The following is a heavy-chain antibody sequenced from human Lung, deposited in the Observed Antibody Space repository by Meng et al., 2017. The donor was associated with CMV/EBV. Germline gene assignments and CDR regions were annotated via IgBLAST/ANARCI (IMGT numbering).Heavy chain of an antibody. V-gene: IGHV3-48*03. J-gene: IGHJ3*02. CDR1: GFTFSSYE. D-gene: IGHD3-22*01. CDR3: ARDRSVYYDTWRDDAFDI. Sequence: GESLKISCAASGFTFSSYEMNWVRQAPGKGLEWVSYISSSGSTIYYADSVKGRFTISRDNAKNSLYLQMNSLRAEDTAVYYCARDRSVYYDTWRDDAFDIWGQGTXVTVSS. CDR2: ISSSGSTI.